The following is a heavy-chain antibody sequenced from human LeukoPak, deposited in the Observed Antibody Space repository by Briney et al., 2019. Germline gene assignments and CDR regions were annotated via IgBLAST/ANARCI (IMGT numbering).Heavy chain of an antibody. CDR2: ISAYNDNT. Sequence: ASVKVSCKASGYTFTSYGISWVRQAPGQGLEWMGWISAYNDNTNYAQKLQGRVTMTTDTSTSTAYMELRSLRSDDTAVYYCARDPLYYYDSSGYSEPNFDYWGQGTLVTVSS. D-gene: IGHD3-22*01. V-gene: IGHV1-18*01. CDR3: ARDPLYYYDSSGYSEPNFDY. CDR1: GYTFTSYG. J-gene: IGHJ4*02.